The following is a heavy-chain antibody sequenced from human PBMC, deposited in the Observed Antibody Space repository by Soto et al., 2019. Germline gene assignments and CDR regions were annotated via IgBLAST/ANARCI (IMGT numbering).Heavy chain of an antibody. CDR2: ISAHNDNT. CDR3: ARGRYGDY. D-gene: IGHD1-1*01. Sequence: QVHLVQSGAEVKKPGASVKVSCKCSGYTFTSYGITWVRQAPGQGLEWMGWISAHNDNTDYAQKLQGRVTVPRDTSTSTAYMELRSLRSDDPAVYYCARGRYGDYWGQGALVTVSS. V-gene: IGHV1-18*01. J-gene: IGHJ4*02. CDR1: GYTFTSYG.